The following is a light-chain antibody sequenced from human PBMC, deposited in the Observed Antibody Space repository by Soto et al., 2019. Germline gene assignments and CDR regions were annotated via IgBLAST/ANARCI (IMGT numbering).Light chain of an antibody. Sequence: QSALTQPASVSGSPGQSITISCTGTSSDVGTYKYVSWYQQHPGKAPKVMIYEGHRRPSGVPDRFSGSTSVNSASLTISGLQADDEADYYCCLYIGATTYVFGTGTKVTVL. CDR2: EGH. CDR3: CLYIGATTYV. J-gene: IGLJ1*01. CDR1: SSDVGTYKY. V-gene: IGLV2-23*01.